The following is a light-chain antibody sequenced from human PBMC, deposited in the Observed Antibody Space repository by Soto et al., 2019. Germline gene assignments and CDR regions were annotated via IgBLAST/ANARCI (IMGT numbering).Light chain of an antibody. CDR2: DVS. Sequence: QSALTQPASVSGSPGQSITISCTGTSSDVGDYNYVSWYQQHPGKAPKLVIFDVSDRPSGVSNRFSGSKSGNTASLTISGLQAEDDADYYCSSYTSSSTRVFGTGTKLTVL. V-gene: IGLV2-14*01. CDR1: SSDVGDYNY. J-gene: IGLJ1*01. CDR3: SSYTSSSTRV.